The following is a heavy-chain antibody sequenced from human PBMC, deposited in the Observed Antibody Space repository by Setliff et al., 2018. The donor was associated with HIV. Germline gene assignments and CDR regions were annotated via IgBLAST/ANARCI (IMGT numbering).Heavy chain of an antibody. V-gene: IGHV4-38-2*01. D-gene: IGHD3-16*01. CDR1: GYSISSGYY. J-gene: IGHJ4*02. CDR3: SRHRANWGGPWDY. Sequence: SSETLSLTCDVSGYSISSGYYWGWIRQPPGKGLEWIGSIYHSGTIFYKPSLKSRLAISVGTSKNHFSLNLTSVTAAGTAVYFCSRHRANWGGPWDYWGQGTLVTVSS. CDR2: IYHSGTI.